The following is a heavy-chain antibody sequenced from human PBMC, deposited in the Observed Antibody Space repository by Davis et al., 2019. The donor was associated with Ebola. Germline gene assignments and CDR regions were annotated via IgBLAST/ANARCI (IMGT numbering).Heavy chain of an antibody. D-gene: IGHD6-13*01. J-gene: IGHJ6*02. V-gene: IGHV5-51*01. CDR1: GYSFTTRYW. CDR3: ARHLAAAGSYYYIMDV. CDR2: ISPGDSAT. Sequence: KVSCKGSGYSFTTRYWLAWVRPMPGKGLEWVGIISPGDSATRYRPSFQGQVTTSADKSISTAYLQSSSLQASDTAIYYCARHLAAAGSYYYIMDVWGQGTTVTVSS.